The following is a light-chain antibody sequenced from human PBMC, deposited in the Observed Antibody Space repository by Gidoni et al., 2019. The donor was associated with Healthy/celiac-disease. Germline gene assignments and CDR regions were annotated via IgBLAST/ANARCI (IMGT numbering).Light chain of an antibody. Sequence: QSVLTQPPSVSGAPGQRVTISCTGSSSNIGAGYDVHWYQQLTGTAPTLLRYGNSNRPSGVPDRFSGSKSGTSASLAITGRQAEDEADYYCQSYDSSLSGYVVFGGGTKLTVL. CDR3: QSYDSSLSGYVV. V-gene: IGLV1-40*01. CDR1: SSNIGAGYD. J-gene: IGLJ2*01. CDR2: GNS.